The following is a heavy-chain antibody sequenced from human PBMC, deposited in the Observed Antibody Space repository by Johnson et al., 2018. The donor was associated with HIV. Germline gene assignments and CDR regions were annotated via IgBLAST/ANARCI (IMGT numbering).Heavy chain of an antibody. J-gene: IGHJ3*02. CDR2: ISSNGGST. D-gene: IGHD3-22*01. CDR1: GFTVSSNY. CDR3: ARGPPYYYDSNGYYAFDI. V-gene: IGHV3-64*01. Sequence: VQLVESGGGLVQPGGSLRLSCAASGFTVSSNYMSWVRQAPGKGLEYVSAISSNGGSTYYAKSVKGRFTISRDNSKNTLDLQMGSLRAEDMAVYYCARGPPYYYDSNGYYAFDIWGQGTMVTVSS.